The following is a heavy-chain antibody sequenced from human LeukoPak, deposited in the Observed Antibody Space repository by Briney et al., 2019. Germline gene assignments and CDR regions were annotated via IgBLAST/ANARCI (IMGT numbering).Heavy chain of an antibody. D-gene: IGHD5-24*01. CDR1: GGSISSGGYY. V-gene: IGHV4-30-2*01. CDR3: ARAGRDGYSPASDSFDI. CDR2: INHRGST. J-gene: IGHJ3*02. Sequence: PSQTLSLTCTVSGGSISSGGYYWSWIRQPPGKGLEWIGEINHRGSTNYNPSLKSRVTISVDTFKNQFSLKLTSVTAADTAVYYCARAGRDGYSPASDSFDIWGQGKTVTVSS.